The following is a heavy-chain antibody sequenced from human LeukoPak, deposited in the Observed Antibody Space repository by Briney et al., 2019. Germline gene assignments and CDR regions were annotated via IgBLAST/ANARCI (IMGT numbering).Heavy chain of an antibody. CDR1: GFTVSSNY. Sequence: GGSLRLSCAASGFTVSSNYMSWVRQAPGKGLEWVSVIYSCGSTYYADSVKGRFTISRDNSKNTLYLQMNSLRAEDTAVYYCARDNGDYPNYCLDYWGQGTLVTVSS. CDR3: ARDNGDYPNYCLDY. V-gene: IGHV3-66*03. CDR2: IYSCGST. J-gene: IGHJ4*02. D-gene: IGHD4-17*01.